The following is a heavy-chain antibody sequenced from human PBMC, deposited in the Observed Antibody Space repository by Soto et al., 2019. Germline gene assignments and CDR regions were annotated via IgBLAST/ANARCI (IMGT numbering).Heavy chain of an antibody. Sequence: QVQLVESGGGVVQPGRSLRLSCAASGFTFSSYGMHWVRQAPGKGLEWVAVISYDGSNKYYADSVKGRFTISRDNSKNTLYLQMNSLRAEETAVYYCAKDSTVVVTAIGSWYFDLWGLGTLVTVSS. D-gene: IGHD2-21*02. V-gene: IGHV3-30*18. CDR3: AKDSTVVVTAIGSWYFDL. CDR1: GFTFSSYG. J-gene: IGHJ2*01. CDR2: ISYDGSNK.